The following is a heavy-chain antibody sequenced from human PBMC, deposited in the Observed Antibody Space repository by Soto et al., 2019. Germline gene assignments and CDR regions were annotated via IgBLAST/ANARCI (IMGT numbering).Heavy chain of an antibody. D-gene: IGHD5-12*01. CDR1: GFTISSYW. CDR2: INSDGSRT. J-gene: IGHJ4*02. CDR3: VRATTLAFDY. Sequence: GGFLRLSCAASGFTISSYWIHWVSKDKGEGLVWVSRINSDGSRTSHADSVKGRCTITRDNGKNMVYLHMNCLRVDYMAVYYCVRATTLAFDYWGQGTQVTVSS. V-gene: IGHV3-74*01.